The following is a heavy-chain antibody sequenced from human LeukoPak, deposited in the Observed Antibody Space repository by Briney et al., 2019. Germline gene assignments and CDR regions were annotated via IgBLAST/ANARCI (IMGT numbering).Heavy chain of an antibody. D-gene: IGHD5-18*01. CDR1: GGTFSSYA. CDR2: TIPIFGTA. Sequence: GASVKVSCKASGGTFSSYAISWVRQAPGQGLEWMGGTIPIFGTANYAQKFQGRVTITADESTSTAYMELSSLRSEDTAVYYCARCVGYSYGYSDYYYGMDVWGQGTTVTVSS. J-gene: IGHJ6*02. CDR3: ARCVGYSYGYSDYYYGMDV. V-gene: IGHV1-69*01.